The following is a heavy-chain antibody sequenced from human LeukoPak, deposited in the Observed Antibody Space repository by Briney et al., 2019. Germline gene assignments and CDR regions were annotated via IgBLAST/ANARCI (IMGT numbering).Heavy chain of an antibody. CDR2: ISYDGSNK. CDR1: GFTFSSYA. CDR3: ARDGWGGYSSSWYYFDY. J-gene: IGHJ4*02. Sequence: GGSLRLSCAASGFTFSSYAMRWVRQAPGKGLEWVAVISYDGSNKYYADSVKGRFTISRDNSKNTLYLQMNSLRAEDTAVYYCARDGWGGYSSSWYYFDYWGQGTLVTVSS. D-gene: IGHD6-13*01. V-gene: IGHV3-30-3*01.